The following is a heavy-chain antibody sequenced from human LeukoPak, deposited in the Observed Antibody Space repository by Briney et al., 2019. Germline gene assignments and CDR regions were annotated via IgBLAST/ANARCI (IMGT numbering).Heavy chain of an antibody. CDR1: GGSFSTYY. J-gene: IGHJ4*02. CDR3: ARGGFYCGGDCYVDY. Sequence: PSETLSLTCAVCGGSFSTYYWSWIRQPPGKGLEWIGEINHSGSTNYNPSLKSRVTISVDKSKNQFSLKLSSVTAADTAVYYCARGGFYCGGDCYVDYWGQGTLVTVSS. D-gene: IGHD2-21*02. CDR2: INHSGST. V-gene: IGHV4-34*01.